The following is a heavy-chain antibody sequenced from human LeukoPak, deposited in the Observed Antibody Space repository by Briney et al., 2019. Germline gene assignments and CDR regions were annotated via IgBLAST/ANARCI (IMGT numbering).Heavy chain of an antibody. D-gene: IGHD3-3*01. CDR3: ARALDNYYDFSHFDP. J-gene: IGHJ5*02. Sequence: SETLSLTCTVSGGSISSYYWSWIRQPPGKGLEWIGHIYSTGRIYYNPSVMSRLTISVDRSKNQFSLKLTSVTAADTAVYYCARALDNYYDFSHFDPWGQGTPVTVSS. V-gene: IGHV4-59*01. CDR1: GGSISSYY. CDR2: IYSTGRI.